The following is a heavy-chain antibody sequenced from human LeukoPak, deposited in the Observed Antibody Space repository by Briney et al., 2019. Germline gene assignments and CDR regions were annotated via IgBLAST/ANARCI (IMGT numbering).Heavy chain of an antibody. V-gene: IGHV3-21*01. D-gene: IGHD5-24*01. CDR2: ISSSSKYI. CDR1: GFTFSSYS. CDR3: ARDSTNFDY. Sequence: GGSLRLSCAASGFTFSSYSMNWVRQAPGKGLEWVSSISSSSKYIYYTDSMKGRFTISRDNAKNSLYLQMNSLRAEDTAVYYCARDSTNFDYWGQGALVTASS. J-gene: IGHJ4*02.